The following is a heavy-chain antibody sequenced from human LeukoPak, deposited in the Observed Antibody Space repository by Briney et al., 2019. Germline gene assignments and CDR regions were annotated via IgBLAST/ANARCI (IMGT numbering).Heavy chain of an antibody. D-gene: IGHD2-15*01. Sequence: GGSLRLSCAVSGFSFTTYWMSWVRQAPGKGLGWVANIKHDGSEKYYVDSVKGRFTISRDNAKNSLSLQMNSLTAEDTAVYYCARGRYCSGGSCYFDQWGQGTLVTVSS. CDR2: IKHDGSEK. CDR1: GFSFTTYW. CDR3: ARGRYCSGGSCYFDQ. J-gene: IGHJ4*02. V-gene: IGHV3-7*03.